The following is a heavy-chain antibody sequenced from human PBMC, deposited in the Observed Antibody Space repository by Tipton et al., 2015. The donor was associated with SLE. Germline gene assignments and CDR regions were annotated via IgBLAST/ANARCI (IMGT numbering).Heavy chain of an antibody. Sequence: TLSLTCTVSGASMSSHHWSWIRQPPGKGLEWIGYFHYGGYTDYNPSLKSRVTISIDTSRNQFSLKLTSVTAADTAVYYCARSDGGYWGQGTLVTVSS. D-gene: IGHD3-16*01. CDR2: FHYGGYT. CDR3: ARSDGGY. V-gene: IGHV4-59*11. J-gene: IGHJ4*02. CDR1: GASMSSHH.